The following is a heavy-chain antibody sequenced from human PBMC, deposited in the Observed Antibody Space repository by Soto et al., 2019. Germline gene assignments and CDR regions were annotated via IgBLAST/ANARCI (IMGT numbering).Heavy chain of an antibody. V-gene: IGHV4-31*03. D-gene: IGHD3-10*01. CDR3: ARVRYDYGSGSYAMDV. CDR2: IYYGGNT. CDR1: GGSISSGDHY. Sequence: QVQLQESGPGLMKPSQTLSLTCTVSGGSISSGDHYWSWIRQLPGKGLEWIGFIYYGGNTYYKLPLTSRVTISLDTSKNQFSLRLSSVTAADTAVYYCARVRYDYGSGSYAMDVWGRGTTVTVSS. J-gene: IGHJ6*02.